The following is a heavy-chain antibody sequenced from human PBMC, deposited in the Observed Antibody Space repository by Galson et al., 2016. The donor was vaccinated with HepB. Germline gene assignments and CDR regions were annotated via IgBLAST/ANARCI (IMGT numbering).Heavy chain of an antibody. CDR2: IYSGGTT. D-gene: IGHD3-10*01. Sequence: SLRLSCAASGFTVSSDYMNWVRQAPGKGLEWVSVIYSGGTTYYADSVKGRFTISRDNSKNTVYLQMNSLRAEDTAVYYCARRRGSGSHDYWGQGTLVTVPS. V-gene: IGHV3-53*01. CDR3: ARRRGSGSHDY. J-gene: IGHJ4*02. CDR1: GFTVSSDY.